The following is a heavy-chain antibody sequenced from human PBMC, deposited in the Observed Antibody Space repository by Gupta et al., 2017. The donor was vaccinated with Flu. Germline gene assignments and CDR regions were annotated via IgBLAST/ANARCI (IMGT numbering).Heavy chain of an antibody. D-gene: IGHD3-16*01. Sequence: LEWMGGIIPIFGTANYAQKFQGRVTITADESTSTAYMELSSLRSEDTAVYYCAILASGGATFSYYYYYYMDVWGKGTTVTVSS. J-gene: IGHJ6*03. CDR3: AILASGGATFSYYYYYYMDV. CDR2: IIPIFGTA. V-gene: IGHV1-69*01.